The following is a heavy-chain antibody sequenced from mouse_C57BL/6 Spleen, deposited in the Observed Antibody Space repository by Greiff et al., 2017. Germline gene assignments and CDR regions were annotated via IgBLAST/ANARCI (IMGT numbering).Heavy chain of an antibody. J-gene: IGHJ2*01. V-gene: IGHV3-6*01. CDR2: ISYDGSN. D-gene: IGHD2-4*01. CDR3: ARDDYDYDGGGYYFDY. Sequence: ESGPGLVKPSQSLSLTCSVTGYSITSGYYWNWIRQFPGNKLEWMGYISYDGSNNYNPSLKNRISITRDTSKNQFFLKLNSVTTEDTATYYCARDDYDYDGGGYYFDYWGQGTTLTVSS. CDR1: GYSITSGYY.